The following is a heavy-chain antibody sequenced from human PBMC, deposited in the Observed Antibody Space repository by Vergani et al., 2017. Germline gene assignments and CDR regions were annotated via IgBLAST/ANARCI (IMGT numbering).Heavy chain of an antibody. CDR3: VRRASACSGGSCYSTFYYYYGMDV. CDR2: IYYSGST. Sequence: QVQLQESGPGLVKPSETLSLTCTVSGGSISSYYWSWIRQPPGKGLEWVGYIYYSGSTNYNPALQSRVTISVDTSKNQFSLKLSSVTAADTAVYYCVRRASACSGGSCYSTFYYYYGMDVWGQGTTVTVSS. V-gene: IGHV4-59*01. CDR1: GGSISSYY. J-gene: IGHJ6*02. D-gene: IGHD2-15*01.